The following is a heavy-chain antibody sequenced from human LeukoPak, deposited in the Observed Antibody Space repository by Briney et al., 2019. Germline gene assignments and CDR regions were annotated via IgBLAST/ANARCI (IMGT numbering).Heavy chain of an antibody. CDR1: GFTFTTYW. D-gene: IGHD1-26*01. CDR3: KSGGAAPGSFDY. V-gene: IGHV3-7*01. Sequence: GGSLRLSCAASGFTFTTYWMSWMRQAPGKGLQWVANIKHDGSEQYYVDSVEGRSTISRDNAKNSLFLQMNSLGVEDTAVYYCKSGGAAPGSFDYWGHGALVTVSS. J-gene: IGHJ4*01. CDR2: IKHDGSEQ.